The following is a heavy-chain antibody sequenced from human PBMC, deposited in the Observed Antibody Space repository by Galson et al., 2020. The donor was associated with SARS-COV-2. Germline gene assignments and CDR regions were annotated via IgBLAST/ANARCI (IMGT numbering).Heavy chain of an antibody. J-gene: IGHJ4*02. D-gene: IGHD3-16*02. CDR2: IWYDGSNK. CDR1: GFTFSSYG. Sequence: GESLKISCAASGFTFSSYGMHWVRQAPGKGLEWVAVIWYDGSNKYYADSVKGRFTISRDNSKNTLYLQMNSLRAEDTAVYYCAREYYDYVWGSYRQQNHFDYWGQGTLVTVSS. V-gene: IGHV3-33*01. CDR3: AREYYDYVWGSYRQQNHFDY.